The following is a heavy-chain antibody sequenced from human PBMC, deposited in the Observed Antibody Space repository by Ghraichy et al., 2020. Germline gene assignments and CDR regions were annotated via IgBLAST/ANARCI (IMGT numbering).Heavy chain of an antibody. J-gene: IGHJ4*02. CDR2: VSRAGGN. Sequence: SETLSLTCAVSGYFISSGYYWGWVRQSPGKGLEWIGTVSRAGGNYYNPSLKSRVTISLDTSKNQFFLKVTSVTAADTAVYYCASDLSSVWFFYWSQGTLVTVTP. V-gene: IGHV4-38-2*01. CDR1: GYFISSGYY. D-gene: IGHD6-13*01. CDR3: ASDLSSVWFFY.